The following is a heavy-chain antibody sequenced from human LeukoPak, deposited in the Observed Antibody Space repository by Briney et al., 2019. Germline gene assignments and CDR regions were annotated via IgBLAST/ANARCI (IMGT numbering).Heavy chain of an antibody. CDR1: GFTFSSYG. V-gene: IGHV3-33*01. CDR3: ARDGAYYYDSSGYRDFDY. J-gene: IGHJ4*02. CDR2: IWYDGSNK. Sequence: GGSLRLSCAASGFTFSSYGMHWVRQAPGKGLEWVAVIWYDGSNKYYADSVKGRFTISRDNSKNTLYLQMNSLRAEDTAVYYCARDGAYYYDSSGYRDFDYWGQGTLVTVSS. D-gene: IGHD3-22*01.